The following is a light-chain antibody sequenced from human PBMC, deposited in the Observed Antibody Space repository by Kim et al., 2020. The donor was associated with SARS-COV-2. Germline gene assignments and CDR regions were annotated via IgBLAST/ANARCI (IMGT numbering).Light chain of an antibody. CDR2: GAS. CDR1: QSISGSIS. Sequence: EIVLTQSPGPLSLSPGERATLSCRASQSISGSISLAWYQQKPGQAPRLLMYGASSRATGIPDRFSGSGSGTDFTLTISRLEPEDFAVYYCQQYVGSPSWTFGQGTKVDIK. V-gene: IGKV3-20*01. J-gene: IGKJ1*01. CDR3: QQYVGSPSWT.